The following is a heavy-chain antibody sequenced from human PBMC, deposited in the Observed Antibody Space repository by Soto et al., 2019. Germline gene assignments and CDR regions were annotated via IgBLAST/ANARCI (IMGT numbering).Heavy chain of an antibody. Sequence: EVQLVGSGGGLVQPGGSLRLSCAASGFTFSAYWMTWIRQAPGRGLEWVANIKPDGSDKFYVGSVKGRFTISRDNAKNSLYLQMNSLSAEDTAVYYCASGGHVDYCGQGTLVTVSS. D-gene: IGHD3-16*01. J-gene: IGHJ4*02. V-gene: IGHV3-7*05. CDR1: GFTFSAYW. CDR3: ASGGHVDY. CDR2: IKPDGSDK.